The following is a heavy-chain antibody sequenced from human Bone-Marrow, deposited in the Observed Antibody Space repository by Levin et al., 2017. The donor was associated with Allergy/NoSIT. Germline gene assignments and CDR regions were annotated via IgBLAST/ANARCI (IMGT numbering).Heavy chain of an antibody. CDR3: ARSLRGFGGYGDNWLDP. Sequence: PSETLSLTCSVSEYSIREGYYWAWIRQPPGKGLEYIGSVYYTGSAWYTSSLKSRATISVDTSLNQFSLKLTSVTAADTGVYYCARSLRGFGGYGDNWLDPWGQGTRVIVSS. J-gene: IGHJ5*02. V-gene: IGHV4-38-2*01. CDR2: VYYTGSA. D-gene: IGHD5-12*01. CDR1: EYSIREGYY.